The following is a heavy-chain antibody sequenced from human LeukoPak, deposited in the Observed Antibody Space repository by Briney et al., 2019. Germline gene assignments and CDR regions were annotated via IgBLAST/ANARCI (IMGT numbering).Heavy chain of an antibody. D-gene: IGHD3-10*01. CDR2: IKGTDVGGTT. J-gene: IGHJ4*02. CDR3: TTDLLLWFG. Sequence: GGSLRLSCAVSGFSFPNAWMSWVRQSPGKGLEWVGRIKGTDVGGTTDYAAAVTDRFTISRDDSKDTLYLQMNSLKTEDTAVYYCTTDLLLWFGWGQGTLVTVSS. V-gene: IGHV3-15*01. CDR1: GFSFPNAW.